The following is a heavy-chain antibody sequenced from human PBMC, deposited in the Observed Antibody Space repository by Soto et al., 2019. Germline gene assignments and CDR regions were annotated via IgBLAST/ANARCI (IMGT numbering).Heavy chain of an antibody. CDR2: INPNSGGT. V-gene: IGHV1-2*02. Sequence: ASVKVSCKASGYTFTGYYMHWVRQAPGQGLEWMGWINPNSGGTNYAQKFQGRVTMTRDTSISTAYMELSRLRSDDTAVYYCARDDSSSWLSSYYYGMDVWGQGTTATVSS. CDR1: GYTFTGYY. J-gene: IGHJ6*02. CDR3: ARDDSSSWLSSYYYGMDV. D-gene: IGHD6-13*01.